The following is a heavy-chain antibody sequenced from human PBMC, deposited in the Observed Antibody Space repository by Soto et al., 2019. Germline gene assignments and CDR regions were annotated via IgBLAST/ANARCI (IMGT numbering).Heavy chain of an antibody. V-gene: IGHV3-23*01. CDR1: GFTSSSYA. CDR2: IGASGAGT. D-gene: IGHD1-26*01. J-gene: IGHJ4*02. Sequence: PGGSLRLSCAASGFTSSSYAMSWVRQSPGKGLEWVSGIGASGAGTYYTDFVKGRFIISRDNSKNSLHLQMNSLRAEDTAVYYCAVRKTGSYFDYWGQGTLVTVSS. CDR3: AVRKTGSYFDY.